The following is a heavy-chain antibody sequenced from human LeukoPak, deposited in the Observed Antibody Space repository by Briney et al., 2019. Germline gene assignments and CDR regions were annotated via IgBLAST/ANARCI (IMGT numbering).Heavy chain of an antibody. CDR1: GGSINPYS. CDR3: ARQGTYGDYLDY. J-gene: IGHJ4*02. Sequence: SETLSLTCTVSGGSINPYSWTWIRQPPGKGLEWIAYISYSGNTNYNPSFKSQITISVDRSMNQFSLKLNSVTAADTAAYYCARQGTYGDYLDYWGQGTLVTVSS. D-gene: IGHD4-17*01. V-gene: IGHV4-59*08. CDR2: ISYSGNT.